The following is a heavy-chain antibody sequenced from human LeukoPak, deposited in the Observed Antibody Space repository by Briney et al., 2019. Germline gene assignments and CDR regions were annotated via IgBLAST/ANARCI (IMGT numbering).Heavy chain of an antibody. Sequence: PSETLSLTCTVSGGSISSGGYYWSWIHQHPGKGLEWIGYIYYSGSTYYNPSLKSRVTISVDTSKNQFSLKLSSVTAADTAVYYCAREYRRDGYNQGFAFDIWGQGTMVTVSS. CDR3: AREYRRDGYNQGFAFDI. J-gene: IGHJ3*02. D-gene: IGHD5-12*01. V-gene: IGHV4-31*03. CDR1: GGSISSGGYY. CDR2: IYYSGST.